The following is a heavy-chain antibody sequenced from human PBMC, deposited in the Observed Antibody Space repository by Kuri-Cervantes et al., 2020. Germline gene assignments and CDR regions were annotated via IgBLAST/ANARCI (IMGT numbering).Heavy chain of an antibody. CDR3: AGPKSSGWYKWDAFDI. Sequence: SETLSLTCTVSGGSISSYYWSWIRQPPGKGLEWIGYIYYSGSTNYNPSLKSRVTISVDTSKNQFSLKLSSVTAADTAVYYCAGPKSSGWYKWDAFDIWGQGTMVTVSS. CDR1: GGSISSYY. J-gene: IGHJ3*02. CDR2: IYYSGST. V-gene: IGHV4-59*08. D-gene: IGHD6-19*01.